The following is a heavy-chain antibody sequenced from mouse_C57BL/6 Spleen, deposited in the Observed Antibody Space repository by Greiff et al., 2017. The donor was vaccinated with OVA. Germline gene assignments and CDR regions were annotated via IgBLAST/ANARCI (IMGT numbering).Heavy chain of an antibody. V-gene: IGHV1-64*01. CDR2: IHPNSGST. CDR1: GYTFTSYW. J-gene: IGHJ2*01. D-gene: IGHD1-1*01. Sequence: VQLQQPGAELVKPGASVKLSCKASGYTFTSYWMHWVKQRPGQGLEWIGMIHPNSGSTNYNEKFKSKATLTVDKSSSTAYMQLSSLTSEDSAVDYCARFYYYGSDYFDYWGQGTTLTVSS. CDR3: ARFYYYGSDYFDY.